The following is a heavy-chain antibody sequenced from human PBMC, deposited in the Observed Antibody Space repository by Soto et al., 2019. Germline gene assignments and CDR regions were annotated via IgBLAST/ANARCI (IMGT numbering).Heavy chain of an antibody. CDR2: ISWDGGST. V-gene: IGHV3-43*01. CDR3: VNGVIPTFYPLYYYYGMDV. D-gene: IGHD3-16*02. Sequence: GGSLRLSCAASGFTFDDHTMHWVRQAPGKGLEWVSLISWDGGSTYYADSVKGRFTISRDNSKNTLYLQMNSLRTEDTAVYYCVNGVIPTFYPLYYYYGMDVWGQGTTVTVSS. CDR1: GFTFDDHT. J-gene: IGHJ6*02.